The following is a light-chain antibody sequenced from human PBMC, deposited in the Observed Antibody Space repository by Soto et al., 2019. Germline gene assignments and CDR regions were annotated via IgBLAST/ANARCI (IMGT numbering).Light chain of an antibody. V-gene: IGLV7-43*01. Sequence: QTVVTQEPSLTVSPGGTVTLTCASSTGAVTSGYYPNWFQQKPGQAPRPLIYSTSNKRSWTPARFSGSLLGGKAALTLSGVQPEDEAEYYCLLYYGGAYVFGTGTKVTVL. CDR1: TGAVTSGYY. CDR3: LLYYGGAYV. CDR2: STS. J-gene: IGLJ1*01.